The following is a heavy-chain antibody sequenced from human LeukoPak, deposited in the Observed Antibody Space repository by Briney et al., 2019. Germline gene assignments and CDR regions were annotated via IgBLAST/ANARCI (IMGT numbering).Heavy chain of an antibody. V-gene: IGHV1-2*02. D-gene: IGHD3-22*01. J-gene: IGHJ4*02. CDR1: GYTFTGYY. Sequence: GASVKVSCKASGYTFTGYYMHWVQQAPGQGLEWMGWINPNSGGTNYAQKFQGRVTMTRDTSISTAYMELSRLRSDDTAVYYCARVHVRGGYYQPYDYWGQGTLSPSPQ. CDR2: INPNSGGT. CDR3: ARVHVRGGYYQPYDY.